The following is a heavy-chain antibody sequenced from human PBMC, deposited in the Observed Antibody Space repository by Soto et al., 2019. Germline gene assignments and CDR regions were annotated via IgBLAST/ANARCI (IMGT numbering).Heavy chain of an antibody. V-gene: IGHV4-34*01. J-gene: IGHJ6*03. CDR2: INHSGST. Sequence: SETLSLTCAVFGGSFSEYYWSRIRQPPGKGLEWIGEINHSGSTNYNPSLKSRVTISVDTSKNQFSLKLSSVTAADTAVYYCARGHYKYSFHYYYYMDVWGKGTTVTVSS. D-gene: IGHD5-18*01. CDR3: ARGHYKYSFHYYYYMDV. CDR1: GGSFSEYY.